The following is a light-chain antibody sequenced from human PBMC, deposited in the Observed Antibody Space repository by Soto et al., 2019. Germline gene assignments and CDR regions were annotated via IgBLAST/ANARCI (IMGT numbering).Light chain of an antibody. V-gene: IGLV2-11*01. CDR2: DVT. Sequence: QSVLTQPRSVSGAPGQSVTISCTGTSSDVSAHKYVSWYQQYPGKVPKLIIYDVTKRPSGVPDRFAGSNSGNTASLTISGSHTEDEADYYCSSSAGSDTYVFGTGTKVTVL. J-gene: IGLJ1*01. CDR3: SSSAGSDTYV. CDR1: SSDVSAHKY.